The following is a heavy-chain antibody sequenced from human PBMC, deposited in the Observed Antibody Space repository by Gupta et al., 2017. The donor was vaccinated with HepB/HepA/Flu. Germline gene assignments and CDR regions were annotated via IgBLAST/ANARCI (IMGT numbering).Heavy chain of an antibody. Sequence: EVQLVESGGGLVKPGGSLRLSCAGSGFTFSTYVLNWVRQAPGKGLEWVSSISSSSAYIFYADSVKGRFTISRDNAQNALYLQMNSLRADDTAVYYCARDDCSGGSCYLDYWGQGTLVSVSS. D-gene: IGHD2-15*01. V-gene: IGHV3-21*01. J-gene: IGHJ4*02. CDR2: ISSSSAYI. CDR1: GFTFSTYV. CDR3: ARDDCSGGSCYLDY.